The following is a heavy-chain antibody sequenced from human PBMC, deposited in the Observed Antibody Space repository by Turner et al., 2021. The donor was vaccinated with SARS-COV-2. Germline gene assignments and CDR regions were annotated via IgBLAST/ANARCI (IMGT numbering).Heavy chain of an antibody. D-gene: IGHD2-2*01. CDR1: GLPFSSYA. CDR2: ISGSGGGT. J-gene: IGHJ6*02. CDR3: ARDHRPVVVPAAKRAGSYYYGMDV. V-gene: IGHV3-23*01. Sequence: EVQLLESGGGLVQPGGYLRLSCAASGLPFSSYAMSWVRQAPGKGLEWVSVISGSGGGTYYADSVKGRFTISRDKSKNTLYLQMNSLRAEDTAVYYCARDHRPVVVPAAKRAGSYYYGMDVWGQGTTVTVSS.